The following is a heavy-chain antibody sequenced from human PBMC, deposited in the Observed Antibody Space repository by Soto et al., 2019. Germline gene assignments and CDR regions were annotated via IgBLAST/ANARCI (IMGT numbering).Heavy chain of an antibody. Sequence: QITLNESGPALVKPTQTLTLTCTFSGFSLNTRDVGVGWIRQPPGKALEWLGVVYWDDDKTYSPSLKSRLTITKDPPTNQVVLRTTKIHPVATATYYCAHCRAGVASFWGQGPLVTVSS. D-gene: IGHD3-3*01. V-gene: IGHV2-5*02. J-gene: IGHJ4*02. CDR1: GFSLNTRDVG. CDR2: VYWDDDK. CDR3: AHCRAGVASF.